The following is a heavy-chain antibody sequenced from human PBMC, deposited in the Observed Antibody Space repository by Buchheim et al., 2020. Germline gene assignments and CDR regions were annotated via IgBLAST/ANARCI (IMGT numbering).Heavy chain of an antibody. V-gene: IGHV4-39*01. CDR1: GGSISSSSYY. D-gene: IGHD3-3*01. CDR3: ARPNHKRENYDFWSDLYYMDV. J-gene: IGHJ6*03. Sequence: QLQLQESGPGLVKPSETLSLTCTVSGGSISSSSYYWGWIRQPPGKGLEWIGSIYYSGSTYYNPSLKSRVTISVDTSKNQFSLKLSSVTAADTAVYYCARPNHKRENYDFWSDLYYMDVWGKGTT. CDR2: IYYSGST.